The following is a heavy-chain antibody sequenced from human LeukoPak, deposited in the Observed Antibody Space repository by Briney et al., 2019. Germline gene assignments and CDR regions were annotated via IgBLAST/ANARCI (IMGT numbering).Heavy chain of an antibody. CDR1: GFTFGDYA. Sequence: GGSLRLSCTASGFTFGDYAMSWFRQAPGKGLEWVGFIRSKAYGGTTEYAASVKGRFTISRDDSKSIAYLQMNSLKTEDTAVYYCTRANRGGAAIYWGQGTLVTVSS. J-gene: IGHJ4*02. D-gene: IGHD2-2*01. CDR3: TRANRGGAAIY. CDR2: IRSKAYGGTT. V-gene: IGHV3-49*03.